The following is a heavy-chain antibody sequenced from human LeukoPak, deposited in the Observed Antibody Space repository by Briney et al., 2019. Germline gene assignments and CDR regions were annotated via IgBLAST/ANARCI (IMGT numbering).Heavy chain of an antibody. CDR2: FDPEDGET. J-gene: IGHJ4*02. V-gene: IGHV1-24*01. CDR1: GYTLTELS. D-gene: IGHD2-2*01. Sequence: ASVKVSCKVSGYTLTELSMHWVRQAPGKGLEWMGGFDPEDGETIYAQKFQGRVTMTEDTSTDTAYMELSSLRSEDTAVYYCARVGEYCTGTSCLDYWGQGTLVTVSS. CDR3: ARVGEYCTGTSCLDY.